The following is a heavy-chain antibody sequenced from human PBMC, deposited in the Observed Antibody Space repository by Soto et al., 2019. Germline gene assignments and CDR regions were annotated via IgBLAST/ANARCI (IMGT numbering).Heavy chain of an antibody. V-gene: IGHV5-10-1*01. D-gene: IGHD2-15*01. CDR1: GYSFTNYW. CDR2: IDPDDSYT. Sequence: GESLKISCKGSGYSFTNYWINWVRQMPGKGLEWMGRIDPDDSYTNYSPSFQGHVTISVDKSISTAYLQWSSLQASDTAIYYCARLPPPTYCSGSTCSGYWGQGTLVTISS. CDR3: ARLPPPTYCSGSTCSGY. J-gene: IGHJ4*02.